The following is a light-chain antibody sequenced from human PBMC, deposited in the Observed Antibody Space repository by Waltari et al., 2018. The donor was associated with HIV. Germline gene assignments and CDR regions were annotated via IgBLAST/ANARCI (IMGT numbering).Light chain of an antibody. V-gene: IGLV2-14*01. CDR1: SSNIGGYTN. CDR3: TSYTSTRTWV. CDR2: DAT. Sequence: QSDLTQPASVSGSPGQSLTISCTGPSSNIGGYTNVCCYHQHPGNAPKPIIYDATKRPSGVSDRFSGSKSGNTASLTISGLQAEDEADYYCTSYTSTRTWVFGGGSKMTVL. J-gene: IGLJ3*02.